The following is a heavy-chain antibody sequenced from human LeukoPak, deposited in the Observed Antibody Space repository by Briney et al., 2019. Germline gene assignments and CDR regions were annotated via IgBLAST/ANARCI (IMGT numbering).Heavy chain of an antibody. V-gene: IGHV4-39*01. CDR3: ARLVGWYFNL. CDR2: MYYSGST. J-gene: IGHJ2*01. D-gene: IGHD2-15*01. Sequence: PSETLSLTCTVSGGSVRSSSYYWGWIRQPPGKGLEWIGSMYYSGSTHYNPSLKSRVTISVDTSKNQFSLKLASVTAADTAVYYCARLVGWYFNLWGRGTLVTVSS. CDR1: GGSVRSSSYY.